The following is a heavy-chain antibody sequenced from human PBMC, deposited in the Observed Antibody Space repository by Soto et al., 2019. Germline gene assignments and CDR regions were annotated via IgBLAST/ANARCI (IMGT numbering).Heavy chain of an antibody. V-gene: IGHV3-33*01. Sequence: QVQLVESGGGVVQPGKSLRLSCAASGFTFGSYGMHWVRQAPGKGLEWVAVIWYDGSNKHYADSVKGRFTISRDNSKNTLYLQMNSLRAEDTAVYYCARTAHGDYYYYYGMDVWGQGTTVTVSS. J-gene: IGHJ6*02. CDR3: ARTAHGDYYYYYGMDV. CDR1: GFTFGSYG. CDR2: IWYDGSNK. D-gene: IGHD4-17*01.